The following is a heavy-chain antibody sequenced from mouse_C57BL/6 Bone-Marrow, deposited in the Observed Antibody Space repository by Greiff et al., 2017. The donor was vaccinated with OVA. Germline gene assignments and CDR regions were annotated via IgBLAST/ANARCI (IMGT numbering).Heavy chain of an antibody. D-gene: IGHD1-1*01. CDR3: ARSPHYYGSSPCY. V-gene: IGHV1-59*01. J-gene: IGHJ2*01. Sequence: QVQLQQPGAELVRPGTSVKLSCKASGYTFTSYWMHWVKQRPGQGLEWIGVIDPSDSYTNYNQKFKGKATLTVDTSSSTAYMQLSSLTSEDSAVYYCARSPHYYGSSPCYWGQGTTLTVSS. CDR2: IDPSDSYT. CDR1: GYTFTSYW.